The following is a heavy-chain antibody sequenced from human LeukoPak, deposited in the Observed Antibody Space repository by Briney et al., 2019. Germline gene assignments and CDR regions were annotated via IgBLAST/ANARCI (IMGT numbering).Heavy chain of an antibody. J-gene: IGHJ4*02. CDR2: ISSTGGST. Sequence: PGGSLRLSCAASGFTFSTYAMHWVRQAPGKGLEYVSAISSTGGSTYYANSVKGRFMISRDNSKNTLYLQTGSLRAEDMAVYYCARGGITMVRGEIFDYWGQGTLVTVSS. V-gene: IGHV3-64*01. CDR3: ARGGITMVRGEIFDY. D-gene: IGHD3-10*01. CDR1: GFTFSTYA.